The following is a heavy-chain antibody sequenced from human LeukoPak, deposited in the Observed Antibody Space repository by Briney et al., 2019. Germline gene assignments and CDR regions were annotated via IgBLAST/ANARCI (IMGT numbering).Heavy chain of an antibody. V-gene: IGHV3-21*01. CDR1: XFTFSSYI. J-gene: IGHJ4*03. CDR3: ARDSIQQQLVLEDRGYPYYFEH. Sequence: GGSLRLSCAASXFTFSSYIMNWVRQAPGKGLEWVSSISSSGNYIYYADSVKGRFTISRDNAKNSLYLQMNSLRAEDTAVYYCARDSIQQQLVLEDRGYPYYFEHWGQGTTVTVSS. CDR2: ISSSGNYI. D-gene: IGHD6-13*01.